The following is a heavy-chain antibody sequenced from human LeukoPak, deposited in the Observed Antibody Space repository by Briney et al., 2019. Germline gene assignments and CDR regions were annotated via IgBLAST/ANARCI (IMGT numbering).Heavy chain of an antibody. Sequence: PGGSLRLSSAVSRFTFSSYSMNWVRQGPGKGLEWVSYISSSSSSIYYADSVKGRFTISRDNSKNTLNLQMNSLRAEDTAVYYCVKDRTGTYTLDYWGQGTLVTVSS. CDR3: VKDRTGTYTLDY. V-gene: IGHV3-48*01. D-gene: IGHD3-10*01. CDR2: ISSSSSSI. CDR1: RFTFSSYS. J-gene: IGHJ4*02.